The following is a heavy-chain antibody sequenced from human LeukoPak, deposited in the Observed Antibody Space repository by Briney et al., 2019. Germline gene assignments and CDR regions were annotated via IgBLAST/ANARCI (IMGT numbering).Heavy chain of an antibody. CDR1: GFTFSSFA. CDR2: FTASGSTT. J-gene: IGHJ3*02. V-gene: IGHV3-23*01. Sequence: GGSLRLSCAASGFTFSSFAMSWVRQTPGKGLEWVSTFTASGSTTYYADSVKGRFTISRDDSKNTLYLQMNSLRAEDTALYYCAKAGGGSYRPDAFDIWGQGTMVTVSS. D-gene: IGHD1-26*01. CDR3: AKAGGGSYRPDAFDI.